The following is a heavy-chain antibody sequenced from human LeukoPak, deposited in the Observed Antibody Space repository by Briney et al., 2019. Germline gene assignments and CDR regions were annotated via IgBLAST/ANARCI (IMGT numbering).Heavy chain of an antibody. Sequence: SETLSLTCAVYGGSFSGYCWSWIRQPPGKGLEWIGEINHSGSTNYNPSLKSRVTISVDTSKNQFSLKLSSVTAADTAVYYCAVRRTGGYFDYWGQGTLVTVSS. CDR1: GGSFSGYC. V-gene: IGHV4-34*01. J-gene: IGHJ4*02. D-gene: IGHD1-26*01. CDR3: AVRRTGGYFDY. CDR2: INHSGST.